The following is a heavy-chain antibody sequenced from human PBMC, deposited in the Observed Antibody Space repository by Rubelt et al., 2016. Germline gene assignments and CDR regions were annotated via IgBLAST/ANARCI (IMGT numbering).Heavy chain of an antibody. D-gene: IGHD6-19*01. V-gene: IGHV6-1*01. CDR2: TYFRSKWYN. J-gene: IGHJ4*02. CDR1: GDSVSSKSAA. Sequence: QVQLWQSGPGLVKPSETLSLTCGISGDSVSSKSAAWNWIRKSPSGGLEWLGRTYFRSKWYNDYAVSVKRRITINPDTSKNQLFLQLNSVTPEDTAVYYCARSSGSVDYWGQGTLVTVSS. CDR3: ARSSGSVDY.